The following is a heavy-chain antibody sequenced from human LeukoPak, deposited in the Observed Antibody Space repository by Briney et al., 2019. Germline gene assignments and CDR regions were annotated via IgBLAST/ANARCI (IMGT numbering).Heavy chain of an antibody. CDR3: ARDGGIAAATYLFDY. J-gene: IGHJ4*02. V-gene: IGHV3-30*04. CDR1: GFTFSSYA. Sequence: PGGSLILSCAASGFTFSSYAMHWVRQAPGKWLDLVSVISYDGSNKYYADSLTRRFTISRDNSNNTLYLQMNSLRAEATAVYYCARDGGIAAATYLFDYWGQGTLVTVSS. D-gene: IGHD6-13*01. CDR2: ISYDGSNK.